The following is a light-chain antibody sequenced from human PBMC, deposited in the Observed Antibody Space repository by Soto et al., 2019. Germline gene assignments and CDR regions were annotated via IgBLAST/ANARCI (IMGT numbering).Light chain of an antibody. CDR2: DAS. CDR3: QQRSNVLT. J-gene: IGKJ4*01. V-gene: IGKV3-11*01. Sequence: EIVLTQSPATLSLSPGERATLSCRASQSVSSYLAWYQQQPGQAPRLLIYDASNRATGIPARFSGSGSGTAFTLTISSLEPEDCAVYYCQQRSNVLTFGGGTKVEIK. CDR1: QSVSSY.